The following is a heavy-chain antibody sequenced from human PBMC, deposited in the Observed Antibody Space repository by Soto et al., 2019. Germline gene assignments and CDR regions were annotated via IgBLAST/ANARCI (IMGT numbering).Heavy chain of an antibody. V-gene: IGHV3-11*01. CDR2: ISSSGSST. D-gene: IGHD1-26*01. CDR3: ASGRIVGATIAGGNGMDV. Sequence: PGGSLRLSCAASGFTFGDYYMSWIRQAPGKGLEWVSYISSSGSSTYYVDSVRGRFTISRDNAKNSLYLQMDSLRSEDTAVYYCASGRIVGATIAGGNGMDVWGQGTTVTVSS. CDR1: GFTFGDYY. J-gene: IGHJ6*02.